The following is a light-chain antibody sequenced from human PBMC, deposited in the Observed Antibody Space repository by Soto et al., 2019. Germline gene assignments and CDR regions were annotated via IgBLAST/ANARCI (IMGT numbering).Light chain of an antibody. V-gene: IGLV2-14*01. CDR1: SSDIGRFNY. J-gene: IGLJ3*02. Sequence: QSALTQPASVSGSPGQSITISCTGTSSDIGRFNYVSWYQQPPGKVPKRMIYEVSNRPSAVSNRFSGSKSGNTASLTISGLQAEDEADYYCSSHTIRNTHVLGGGPKLTV. CDR2: EVS. CDR3: SSHTIRNTHV.